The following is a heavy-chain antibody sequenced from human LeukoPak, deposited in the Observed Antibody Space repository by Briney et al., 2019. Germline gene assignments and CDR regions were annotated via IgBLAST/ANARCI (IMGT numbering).Heavy chain of an antibody. J-gene: IGHJ5*02. CDR2: IYYSGST. V-gene: IGHV4-31*03. D-gene: IGHD5-12*01. CDR3: ARDANEGYDPSRPNGQHNWFDP. CDR1: GGSISSGGYY. Sequence: PSQTLSLTCTVSGGSISSGGYYWSWIRQHPGKGLEWIGYIYYSGSTYYNPSLKSRVTISVDTSKNQFSLKLSSVTAADTAVYYCARDANEGYDPSRPNGQHNWFDPWGQGTLVSVSS.